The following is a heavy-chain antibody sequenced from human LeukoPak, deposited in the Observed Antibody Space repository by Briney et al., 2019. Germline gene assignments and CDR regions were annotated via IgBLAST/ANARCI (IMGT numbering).Heavy chain of an antibody. CDR2: INRSGST. Sequence: SETLSLTCAVYGGSFSGYYWSWIRQPPGKGLEWIGEINRSGSTNYNPSLKSRVTISVDTSKNQFSLKLSSVTAADTAVYYCARDVGAFDIWGQGTTVTVSS. CDR1: GGSFSGYY. J-gene: IGHJ3*02. V-gene: IGHV4-34*01. CDR3: ARDVGAFDI.